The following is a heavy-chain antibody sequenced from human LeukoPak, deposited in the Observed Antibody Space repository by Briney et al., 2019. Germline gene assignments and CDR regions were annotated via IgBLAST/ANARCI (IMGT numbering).Heavy chain of an antibody. J-gene: IGHJ4*02. Sequence: GGSLRLSCAASGFTFSDYYMSWIRQAPGKGLEWVSYISSSGSTIYYAGSVKGRFTISRDNAKNLVYLEMNSLRVEDTAVYYCARVPGEMGATLAYLDYWGQGTLVIVSS. CDR3: ARVPGEMGATLAYLDY. D-gene: IGHD1-26*01. CDR1: GFTFSDYY. V-gene: IGHV3-11*04. CDR2: ISSSGSTI.